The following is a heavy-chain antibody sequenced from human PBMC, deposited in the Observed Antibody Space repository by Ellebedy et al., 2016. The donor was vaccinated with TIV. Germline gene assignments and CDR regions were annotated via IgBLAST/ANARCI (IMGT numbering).Heavy chain of an antibody. V-gene: IGHV3-7*04. CDR2: IKQDGSEK. J-gene: IGHJ4*02. CDR3: ARGVSMYTSNIWFDFDY. Sequence: GESLKISCAGSGFTFGNYWMNWARQAPGKGLEWVANIKQDGSEKFHADSVKGRFTISRDNAKNALYLQMNSLRADDTAVYYCARGVSMYTSNIWFDFDYWGPGTLVTVSS. CDR1: GFTFGNYW. D-gene: IGHD6-13*01.